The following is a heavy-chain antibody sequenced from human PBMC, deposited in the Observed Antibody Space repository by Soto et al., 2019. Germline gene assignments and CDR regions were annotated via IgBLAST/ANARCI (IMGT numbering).Heavy chain of an antibody. CDR2: ISYDGSNK. CDR3: ARDGFPATGSFDY. J-gene: IGHJ4*02. Sequence: GSLRLSCAASGFTFSSYAMHWVRQAPGKGLEWVAVISYDGSNKYYADSVKGRFTISRDNSKNTLYLQMNSLRAEDTAVYYCARDGFPATGSFDYWGQGTLVTVSS. CDR1: GFTFSSYA. V-gene: IGHV3-30-3*01. D-gene: IGHD1-26*01.